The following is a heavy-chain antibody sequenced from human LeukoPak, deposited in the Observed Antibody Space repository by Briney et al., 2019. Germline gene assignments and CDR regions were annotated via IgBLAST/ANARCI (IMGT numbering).Heavy chain of an antibody. CDR1: GLTVSSNC. D-gene: IGHD3-10*01. J-gene: IGHJ6*02. Sequence: GGSLTLSCVASGLTVSSNCMSWVRQAPGQGLQWVSVIYSDGSTYYSDSVKGRFTISRDNSKNILYLQMNSLRAEDTAVYYCAGERIYFGSGRDLTDARLFYYYGMDVWGQGTTVTVS. CDR3: AGERIYFGSGRDLTDARLFYYYGMDV. CDR2: IYSDGST. V-gene: IGHV3-53*01.